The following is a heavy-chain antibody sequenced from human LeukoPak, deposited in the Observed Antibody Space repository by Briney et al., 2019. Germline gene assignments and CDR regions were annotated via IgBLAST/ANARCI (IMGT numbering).Heavy chain of an antibody. CDR1: GASVNYNC. J-gene: IGHJ5*02. Sequence: NPSETLSLTCSVSGASVNYNCWNWIRQPPGKGLEWIGNIYYSGRTNYNPSLRSRVTISVDTAKNQFSLKLNSMTSADTAVYYCARDRDYDDNSEGWFDPWGQGTLVTVSS. CDR2: IYYSGRT. D-gene: IGHD3-22*01. CDR3: ARDRDYDDNSEGWFDP. V-gene: IGHV4-59*02.